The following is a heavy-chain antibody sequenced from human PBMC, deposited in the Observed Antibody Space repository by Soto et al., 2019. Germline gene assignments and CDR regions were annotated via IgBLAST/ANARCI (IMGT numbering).Heavy chain of an antibody. V-gene: IGHV3-30-3*01. CDR3: AKAVAGTGVFDY. Sequence: GGSLRLSCAASGFTFSSYAMHWVRQAPGKGLEWVAVISYDGSNKYYADSVKGRFTISRDNSKNTLYLQMNSRRAEDTAEYYCAKAVAGTGVFDYWGQGTLVTVSS. J-gene: IGHJ4*02. CDR1: GFTFSSYA. D-gene: IGHD6-19*01. CDR2: ISYDGSNK.